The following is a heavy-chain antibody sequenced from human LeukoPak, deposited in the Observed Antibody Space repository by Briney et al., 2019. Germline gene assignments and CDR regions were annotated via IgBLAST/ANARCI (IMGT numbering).Heavy chain of an antibody. Sequence: ASVKVSCKTSGYTFIAYYIHWLRQAPGQRPEWMAWINPNSGGSYFAHKFQGRITLTRDTSLSTAYMELNRLISDDTAVYYCATRPAYSSSFDYWGQGSLVTVSS. CDR2: INPNSGGS. CDR3: ATRPAYSSSFDY. D-gene: IGHD6-6*01. CDR1: GYTFIAYY. J-gene: IGHJ4*02. V-gene: IGHV1-2*02.